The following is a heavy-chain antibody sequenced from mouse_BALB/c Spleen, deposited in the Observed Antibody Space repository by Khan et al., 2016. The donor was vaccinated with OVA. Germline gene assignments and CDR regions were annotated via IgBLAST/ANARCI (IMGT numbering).Heavy chain of an antibody. J-gene: IGHJ3*01. D-gene: IGHD4-1*01. CDR3: ASHLTGSFAY. CDR1: GFTFSSYS. Sequence: EVQVVESGGDLVKPGGSLKLSCAASGFTFSSYSMSWVRQTPDKRLEWVATISSDGDYTYYPDSVKGRFTISRDNAKNTRYLQMSSLKSEDTAMYYCASHLTGSFAYWGQGTLVTVSA. V-gene: IGHV5-6*01. CDR2: ISSDGDYT.